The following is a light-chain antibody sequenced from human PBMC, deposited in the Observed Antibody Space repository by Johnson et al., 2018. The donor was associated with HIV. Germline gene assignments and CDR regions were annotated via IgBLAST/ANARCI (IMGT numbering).Light chain of an antibody. CDR2: DNS. J-gene: IGLJ1*01. CDR1: RSNIGDNF. Sequence: QSVLTQPPSVSAAPGQKVTISCSGNRSNIGDNFVSWYQHLPGTAPKLLVYDNSKRPSGIPDRFSATKSGTSATLGITGLQPGDEADYYCGTWDSSLSAPVFGTGTKVTVL. V-gene: IGLV1-51*01. CDR3: GTWDSSLSAPV.